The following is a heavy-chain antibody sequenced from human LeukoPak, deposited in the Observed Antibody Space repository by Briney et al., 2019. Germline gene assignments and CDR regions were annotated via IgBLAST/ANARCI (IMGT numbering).Heavy chain of an antibody. CDR2: IYYSGST. Sequence: SETLSLTCTVSGGSVSSGSYYWSWIRQPPGKGLEWIGYIYYSGSTNYNPSLKSRVTISVDTSKNQFSLKLSSVTAADTAVYYCARASIVGATPSGGDFDYWGQGTLVTVSS. V-gene: IGHV4-61*01. D-gene: IGHD1-26*01. CDR1: GGSVSSGSYY. J-gene: IGHJ4*02. CDR3: ARASIVGATPSGGDFDY.